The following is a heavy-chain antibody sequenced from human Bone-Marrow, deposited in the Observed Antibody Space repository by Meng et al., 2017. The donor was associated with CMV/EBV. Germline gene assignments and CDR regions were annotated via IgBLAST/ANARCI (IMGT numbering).Heavy chain of an antibody. J-gene: IGHJ4*02. CDR1: GFTVSSNY. V-gene: IGHV3-23*03. CDR2: IYSGGSST. Sequence: LSLTCAASGFTVSSNYMSWVRQAPGKGLEWVSVIYSGGSSTYYADSVKGRFTISRDTSKNTLYLQMNSLRAEDTAVYYCAKTFISYFDFWGQGTLVTVSS. CDR3: AKTFISYFDF. D-gene: IGHD3-10*01.